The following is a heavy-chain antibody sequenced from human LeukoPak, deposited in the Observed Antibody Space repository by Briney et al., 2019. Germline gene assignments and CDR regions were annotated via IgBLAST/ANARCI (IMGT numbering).Heavy chain of an antibody. J-gene: IGHJ6*02. CDR1: GRSFSTYY. V-gene: IGHV4-59*08. CDR3: ARLPLVRGNYGMDV. Sequence: PSETLSLTCSVSGRSFSTYYWNWIRQPPGRGLEWIGYIYYIGSTNYNSSLKSRVTISVDTSKNQFSLKLSSVTAADTAVYFCARLPLVRGNYGMDVWGQGTTVTVSS. D-gene: IGHD3-10*01. CDR2: IYYIGST.